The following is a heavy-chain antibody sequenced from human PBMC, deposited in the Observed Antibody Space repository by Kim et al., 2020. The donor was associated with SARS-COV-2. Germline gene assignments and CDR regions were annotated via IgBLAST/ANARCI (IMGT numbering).Heavy chain of an antibody. Sequence: GGSLRLSCAASGFTFSGSGMHWVRQAPGKGLEWVGVIWYDGSNKYTADSAKGRFTISIDSSKTTPNLHMKSLRAETTAVYYCAKARVRGSTAFDIWGQGT. CDR1: GFTFSGSG. V-gene: IGHV3-33*06. D-gene: IGHD3-10*01. CDR3: AKARVRGSTAFDI. CDR2: IWYDGSNK. J-gene: IGHJ3*02.